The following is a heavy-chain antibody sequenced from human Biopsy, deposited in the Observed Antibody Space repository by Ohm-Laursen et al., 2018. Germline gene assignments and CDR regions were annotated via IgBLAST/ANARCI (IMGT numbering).Heavy chain of an antibody. CDR3: ARGSLAPDF. Sequence: GSLRLSCAASGFTFSDYYMSWIRQAPGKGLKWVSYISSRTNTIYYADSVKGRFTISRDNAKNSLYLQMNRLRAEDTAVYYCARGSLAPDFWGQGTLVTVSS. CDR1: GFTFSDYY. J-gene: IGHJ4*02. CDR2: ISSRTNTI. V-gene: IGHV3-11*01.